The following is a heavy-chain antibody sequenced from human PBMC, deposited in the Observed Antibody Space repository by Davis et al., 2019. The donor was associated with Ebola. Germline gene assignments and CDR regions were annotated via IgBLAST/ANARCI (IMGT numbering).Heavy chain of an antibody. D-gene: IGHD6-19*01. V-gene: IGHV1-46*01. J-gene: IGHJ4*02. CDR1: GGTFSSYA. CDR2: INPSGGST. Sequence: ASVKVSCKASGGTFSSYAISWVRQAPGQGLEWMGIINPSGGSTSYAQKFQGRVTMTRDTSTSTVYMELSSLRSEDTAVYYCALAVAGVFDYWGQGTLVTVSS. CDR3: ALAVAGVFDY.